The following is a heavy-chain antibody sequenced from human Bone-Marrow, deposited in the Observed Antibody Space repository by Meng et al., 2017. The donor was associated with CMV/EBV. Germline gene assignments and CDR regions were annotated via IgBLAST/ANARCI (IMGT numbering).Heavy chain of an antibody. D-gene: IGHD6-19*01. J-gene: IGHJ3*02. Sequence: GESLKISCAASGFTFNRFWMTWVRQAPGRGLEWVANVKHDASEKNYVDSVKGRFAISRDNAKNSLYLQMNSLRAEDTAVYYCARDRSSGWGFDAFDIWGQGTMVTVSS. CDR2: VKHDASEK. CDR3: ARDRSSGWGFDAFDI. CDR1: GFTFNRFW. V-gene: IGHV3-7*03.